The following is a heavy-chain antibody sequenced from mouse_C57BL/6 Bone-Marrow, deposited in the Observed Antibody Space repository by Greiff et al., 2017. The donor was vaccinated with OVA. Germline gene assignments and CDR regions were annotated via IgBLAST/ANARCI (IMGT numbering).Heavy chain of an antibody. CDR2: IDPSGSYT. CDR1: GYTFTSYW. CDR3: SRGSNYSFAY. Sequence: QVQLQQPGAELVKPGASVKLSCKASGYTFTSYWMQWVKQRPGQGLEWIGEIDPSGSYTNYNQKFKGKATMTVDTSSRPAYMQLSSLTSEDAAVYYCSRGSNYSFAYWGQGNRVTVSA. J-gene: IGHJ3*01. D-gene: IGHD2-5*01. V-gene: IGHV1-50*01.